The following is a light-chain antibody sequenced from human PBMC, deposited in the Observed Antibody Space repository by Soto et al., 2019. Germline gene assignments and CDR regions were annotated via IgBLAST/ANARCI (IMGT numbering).Light chain of an antibody. CDR3: QSYDSSLSVNYV. V-gene: IGLV1-40*01. J-gene: IGLJ1*01. CDR1: SSNIGAGYD. CDR2: GNT. Sequence: QSVLTQPPSVSGAPRQRVTISCTGSSSNIGAGYDVHWYQQLPGTAPKILIYGNTNRPSGVPDRFSGSKSGTSASLAITGLQAEDEADYYCQSYDSSLSVNYVFGTGTRSPS.